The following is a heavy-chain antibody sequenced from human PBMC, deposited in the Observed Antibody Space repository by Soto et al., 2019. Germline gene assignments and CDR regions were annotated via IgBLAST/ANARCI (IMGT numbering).Heavy chain of an antibody. V-gene: IGHV3-30*18. J-gene: IGHJ4*02. CDR3: AKESGGITMTLPPVD. CDR2: VSYDGSKK. CDR1: GFTFSSYA. D-gene: IGHD3-22*01. Sequence: QVQLVESGGGVVQPGKSLRLSCVASGFTFSSYAMHWVRQAPGKGLEWVAVVSYDGSKKYYADSVRGRFTISRDNSKNTMFLQMNSLRAEDTAVYYCAKESGGITMTLPPVDWGQGTLVTVSS.